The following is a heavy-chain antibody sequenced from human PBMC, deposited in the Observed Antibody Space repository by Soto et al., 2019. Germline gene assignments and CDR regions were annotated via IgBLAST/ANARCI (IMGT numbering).Heavy chain of an antibody. CDR2: ISSSSSTI. D-gene: IGHD3-10*01. Sequence: EVQLVESGGGLVQPGGSLRLSCAASGFTFSSYSMNWVRQAPGKGLEWVSYISSSSSTIYYADSVKGRFTISRDNAKNSLYLQMNSLRDEDTAVYYCARKPTYYYGSGSYYNDYWGQGTLVTVSS. J-gene: IGHJ4*02. CDR3: ARKPTYYYGSGSYYNDY. CDR1: GFTFSSYS. V-gene: IGHV3-48*02.